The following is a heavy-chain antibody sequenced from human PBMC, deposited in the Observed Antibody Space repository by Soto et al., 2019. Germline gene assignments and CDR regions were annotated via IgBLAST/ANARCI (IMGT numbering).Heavy chain of an antibody. CDR2: IGTLGDA. CDR1: GFRINIYD. J-gene: IGHJ4*02. Sequence: EEHLLEWGGRLVRPGESLRLSCAASGFRINIYDMHWVRQRPGERLEWVSVIGTLGDAFYSDSVTGRFIFSRQDAKNSVYLQMNSLRAEDTAVYYCTRDTLSGDDNSAFYSSFDYWGPGTLVTVSS. CDR3: TRDTLSGDDNSAFYSSFDY. D-gene: IGHD3-22*01. V-gene: IGHV3-13*01.